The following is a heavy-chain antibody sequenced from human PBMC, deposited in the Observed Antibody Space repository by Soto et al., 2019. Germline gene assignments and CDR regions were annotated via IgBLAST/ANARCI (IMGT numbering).Heavy chain of an antibody. D-gene: IGHD2-21*01. Sequence: TGGSLRLSCAASGFTFNIYAMSWVRQAPGKGLEWVSAISGSGGGTYYADSVEGRFTISRDNSNNTLYLQMSSLRAEDTAVYYCAKCGDRFDGMDVWGQGTTVTVSS. V-gene: IGHV3-23*01. CDR1: GFTFNIYA. CDR3: AKCGDRFDGMDV. J-gene: IGHJ6*02. CDR2: ISGSGGGT.